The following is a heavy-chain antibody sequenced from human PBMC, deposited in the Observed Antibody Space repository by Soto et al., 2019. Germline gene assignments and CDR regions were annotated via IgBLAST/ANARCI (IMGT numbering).Heavy chain of an antibody. Sequence: EVQLVESGGGLVQPGGSLRLSCAASGFTFSSYSMNWVRQAPGKGLEWVSYISSSSSTIYYADSVKGRFTISRDNAKNSLYLQMNSLRAEDTAVYYCARDSPARYCSSTSSPRFDHWGQGTLVTVSS. V-gene: IGHV3-48*01. CDR3: ARDSPARYCSSTSSPRFDH. D-gene: IGHD2-2*01. J-gene: IGHJ4*02. CDR1: GFTFSSYS. CDR2: ISSSSSTI.